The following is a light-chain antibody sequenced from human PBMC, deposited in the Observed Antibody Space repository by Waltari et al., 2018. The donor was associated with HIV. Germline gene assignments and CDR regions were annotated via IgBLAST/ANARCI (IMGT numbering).Light chain of an antibody. CDR2: RTS. J-gene: IGLJ3*02. CDR1: SGTVSTNYY. V-gene: IGLV8-61*01. CDR3: VLYVGSGIWV. Sequence: QTVVTQEPSFSVSPGGTVPLTCGLSSGTVSTNYYPSWYQQTPGQAPRTLIYRTSSRSSGVPDRFSGSILGNKAALTITGAQADDESDYYCVLYVGSGIWVFGGGTKVSVL.